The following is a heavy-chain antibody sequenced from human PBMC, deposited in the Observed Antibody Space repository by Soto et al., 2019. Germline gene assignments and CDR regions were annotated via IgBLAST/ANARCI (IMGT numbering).Heavy chain of an antibody. CDR1: GGSFSGYY. Sequence: SETLSLTCAVYGGSFSGYYWSWIRQPPGKGLEWIGEINHSGSTNYNPSLKSRVTISVDTSKNQFYLKLSSVTAADTAVYYCARGLPAATPNWFDPWGQGTLVTVSS. CDR2: INHSGST. D-gene: IGHD2-15*01. CDR3: ARGLPAATPNWFDP. V-gene: IGHV4-34*01. J-gene: IGHJ5*02.